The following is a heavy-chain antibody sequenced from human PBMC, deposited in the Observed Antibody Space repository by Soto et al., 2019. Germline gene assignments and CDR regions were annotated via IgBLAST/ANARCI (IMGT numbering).Heavy chain of an antibody. CDR3: ARNMDYYYGPGSGNGHGF. Sequence: QVPLVQSGAEVKEPGDSVRVSCEASGYTFTAYYIHWVRQAPGQGLEWMGWINPKFGDTTYAQDFQGRVSMTRDMSISTVYMELSRLTSDDTAIHYCARNMDYYYGPGSGNGHGFWGQGTTVTVFS. V-gene: IGHV1-2*02. D-gene: IGHD3-10*01. J-gene: IGHJ6*02. CDR1: GYTFTAYY. CDR2: INPKFGDT.